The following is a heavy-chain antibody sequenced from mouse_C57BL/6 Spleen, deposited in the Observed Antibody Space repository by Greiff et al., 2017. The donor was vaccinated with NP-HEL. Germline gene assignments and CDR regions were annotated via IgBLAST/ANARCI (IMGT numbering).Heavy chain of an antibody. CDR1: GFTFTDYY. CDR3: ARYHYYGSSSAWFAY. J-gene: IGHJ3*01. V-gene: IGHV7-3*01. D-gene: IGHD1-1*01. CDR2: IRNKANGYTT. Sequence: EVKVVESGGGLVQPGGSLSLSCAASGFTFTDYYMSWVRQPPGKALEWLGFIRNKANGYTTEYSASVKGRFTISRDNSQSILYLQMNALRAEDSATYYCARYHYYGSSSAWFAYWGQGTLVTVSA.